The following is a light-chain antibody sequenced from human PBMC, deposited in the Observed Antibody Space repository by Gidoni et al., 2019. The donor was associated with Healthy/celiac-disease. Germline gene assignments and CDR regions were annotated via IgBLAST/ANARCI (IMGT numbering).Light chain of an antibody. V-gene: IGLV2-14*01. CDR3: SSYTSSSTRV. CDR2: EVS. CDR1: SSDVGGYNY. Sequence: QSALTQPASVSGSPGQSITISCPGTSSDVGGYNYVSCYQPHPGKAPKLMIYEVSNRPSGVSNRFSGSKSGNTASLTISGLQAEDEADYYCSSYTSSSTRVFGTGTKVTVL. J-gene: IGLJ1*01.